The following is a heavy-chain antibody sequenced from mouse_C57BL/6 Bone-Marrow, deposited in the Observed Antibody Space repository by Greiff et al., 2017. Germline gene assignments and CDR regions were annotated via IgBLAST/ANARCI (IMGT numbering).Heavy chain of an antibody. Sequence: QVTLKVSGPGILQPSQTLSLTCSFSGFSLSTFGMGVGWLRPPSGKGLEWLAHIWWGDAKYYNPALKRWLSISKDTSKNQVFLKIANVDTADTVTVYGARIYTLYAMDYWGQGTSVTVSS. V-gene: IGHV8-8*01. CDR3: ARIYTLYAMDY. CDR2: IWWGDAK. D-gene: IGHD2-12*01. J-gene: IGHJ4*01. CDR1: GFSLSTFGMG.